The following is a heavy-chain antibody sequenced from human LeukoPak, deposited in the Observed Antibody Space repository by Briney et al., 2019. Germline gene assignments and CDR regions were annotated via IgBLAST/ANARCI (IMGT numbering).Heavy chain of an antibody. J-gene: IGHJ6*02. CDR2: IYYSGTTDSGST. CDR1: GGSIRSDY. Sequence: SETLSLTCTVSGGSIRSDYWSWIRQPPGKGLEWIGYIYYSGTTDSGSTNYNPSLKSRVTISVDTSKSQFSLKLSSVTAADTAVYYCARGGDIVVVPAALQYYYYYYGMDVWGQGTTVTVSS. V-gene: IGHV4-59*08. CDR3: ARGGDIVVVPAALQYYYYYYGMDV. D-gene: IGHD2-2*01.